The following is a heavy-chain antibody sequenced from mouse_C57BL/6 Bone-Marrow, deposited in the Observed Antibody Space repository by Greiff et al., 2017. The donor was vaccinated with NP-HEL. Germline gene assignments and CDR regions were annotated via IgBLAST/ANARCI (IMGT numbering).Heavy chain of an antibody. Sequence: EVHLVESGGGLVKPGGSLKLSCAASGFTFSSYTMSWVRQTPEKRLEWVATISGGGGNTYYPDSVKGRFTISRDNAKNTLYLQMSSMRSEDTALYYCARNGSSPRYWYFDVWGTGTTVTVSS. CDR1: GFTFSSYT. V-gene: IGHV5-9*01. D-gene: IGHD1-1*01. CDR2: ISGGGGNT. J-gene: IGHJ1*03. CDR3: ARNGSSPRYWYFDV.